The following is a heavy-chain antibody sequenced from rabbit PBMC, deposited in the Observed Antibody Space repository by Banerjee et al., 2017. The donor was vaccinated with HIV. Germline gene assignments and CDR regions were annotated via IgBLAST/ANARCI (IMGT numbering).Heavy chain of an antibody. CDR1: GFDFSSYY. J-gene: IGHJ4*01. D-gene: IGHD8-1*01. CDR2: IDPVFGST. Sequence: QLEESGGGLVKPGGTLKLSCKASGFDFSSYYMNWVRQAPGKGLEWIGYIDPVFGSTYYASWVNGRFTISSHNAQSTLYLQLNSLTAADTATYFCARGAARSGGFSLWGQGTLVTVS. V-gene: IGHV1S7*01. CDR3: ARGAARSGGFSL.